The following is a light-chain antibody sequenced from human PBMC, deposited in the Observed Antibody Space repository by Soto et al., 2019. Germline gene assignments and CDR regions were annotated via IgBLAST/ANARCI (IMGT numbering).Light chain of an antibody. J-gene: IGLJ2*01. V-gene: IGLV2-8*01. Sequence: QSALTRPPSASGSPGQSVTISCTGTSSDVGGYNYVSWYQQYPGKAPKLMIYEVSKRPSGVPDRFSGSKSGNTASLTVSGLQAEDEADYYCSSYGGSNNLVFGGGTKLTVL. CDR2: EVS. CDR3: SSYGGSNNLV. CDR1: SSDVGGYNY.